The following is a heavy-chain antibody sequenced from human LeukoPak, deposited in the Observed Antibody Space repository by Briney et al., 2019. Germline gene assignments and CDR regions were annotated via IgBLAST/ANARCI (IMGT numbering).Heavy chain of an antibody. Sequence: GGSLRLACAASGFTFSSYAMNWVRQAPGKGLEWVSVISGSGGTTYYADSVKGRFTISRDNSKNTLYLQMNSLRAEDTAVYYCAKDRLPGITIFGVATDSWGQGNTVSVSS. J-gene: IGHJ5*01. CDR3: AKDRLPGITIFGVATDS. D-gene: IGHD3-3*01. CDR1: GFTFSSYA. CDR2: ISGSGGTT. V-gene: IGHV3-23*01.